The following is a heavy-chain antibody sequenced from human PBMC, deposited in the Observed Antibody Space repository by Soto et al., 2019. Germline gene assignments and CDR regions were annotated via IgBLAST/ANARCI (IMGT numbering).Heavy chain of an antibody. CDR3: ARGGYCSGGSCYTQDY. CDR2: INAGNGNT. Sequence: ASVKVSCKASGYTFTSYAMHWVRQAPGQRLEWMGWINAGNGNTKYSQKFQGRVTITRDTSASTAYMELSSLRSEDTAVHYCARGGYCSGGSCYTQDYWGQGTLVTVSS. J-gene: IGHJ4*02. CDR1: GYTFTSYA. D-gene: IGHD2-15*01. V-gene: IGHV1-3*01.